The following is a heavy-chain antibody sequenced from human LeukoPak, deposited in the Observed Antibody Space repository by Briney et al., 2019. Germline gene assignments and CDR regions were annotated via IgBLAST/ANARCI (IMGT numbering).Heavy chain of an antibody. Sequence: SGGSLRLSCAASGFTVSSNYMSWVRQAPGKGLEWVSVIYSGGSTYYADSVKGRFTISRDNSKNTLYLQMNSLRAEDTAVYYCARDHVVRGVTYGMDVWGQGTTVTVSS. CDR1: GFTVSSNY. CDR2: IYSGGST. CDR3: ARDHVVRGVTYGMDV. D-gene: IGHD3-10*01. V-gene: IGHV3-66*01. J-gene: IGHJ6*02.